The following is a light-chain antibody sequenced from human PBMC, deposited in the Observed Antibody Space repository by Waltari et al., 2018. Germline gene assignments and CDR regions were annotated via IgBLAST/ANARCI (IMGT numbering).Light chain of an antibody. Sequence: DIHMTQSPSSLSASVGDKVTITCRASQVISNALAWYQQKPGKAPKLLIYGASNLQSGVPSRFSGSGSGTDFTLTISSLQPEDFAVYFCQQHNNYPRTFGQGTKVEIK. CDR2: GAS. CDR1: QVISNA. V-gene: IGKV1-17*01. CDR3: QQHNNYPRT. J-gene: IGKJ1*01.